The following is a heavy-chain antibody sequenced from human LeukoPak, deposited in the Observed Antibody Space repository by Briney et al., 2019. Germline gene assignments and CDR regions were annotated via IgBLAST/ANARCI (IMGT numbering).Heavy chain of an antibody. D-gene: IGHD1-26*01. CDR2: IYHSGTS. CDR1: AYSISDGFV. CDR3: TRLSHVAGAPKVSWFDP. Sequence: SETLSLTCTVSAYSISDGFVWGWIRQAPGKGLEWIGSIYHSGTSYYNPSLKSRISMSVDTSKNQFSLNLSSVTAADTAVYYCTRLSHVAGAPKVSWFDPWGQGTLVTVSS. V-gene: IGHV4-38-2*02. J-gene: IGHJ5*02.